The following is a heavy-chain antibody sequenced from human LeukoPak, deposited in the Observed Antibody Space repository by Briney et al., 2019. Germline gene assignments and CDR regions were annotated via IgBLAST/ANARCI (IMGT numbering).Heavy chain of an antibody. Sequence: GGSLRLSCAASGFTFSSYDMHWVRQATGKGLEWVSAIGTAGDTYYPGSVKGRFTISRDNSKNTLYLQMNSLRAEDTAVYYCAREGQGYCSGGSCLDYWGQGTLVTVSS. CDR2: IGTAGDT. CDR3: AREGQGYCSGGSCLDY. D-gene: IGHD2-15*01. CDR1: GFTFSSYD. J-gene: IGHJ4*02. V-gene: IGHV3-13*01.